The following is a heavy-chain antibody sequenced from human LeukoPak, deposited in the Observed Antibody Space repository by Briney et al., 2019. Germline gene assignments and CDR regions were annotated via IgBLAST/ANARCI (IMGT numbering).Heavy chain of an antibody. J-gene: IGHJ4*02. CDR1: GFTFSNYA. Sequence: GGSLRLSCAVSGFTFSNYAMTWVRQAPRKGLEWASEITGSGNSTYYADSVKGRFTISRDNSKNTLYLQMNSLRAEDTAVYYCARELFDFDYWGQGTLVTVSS. CDR3: ARELFDFDY. D-gene: IGHD3-10*01. V-gene: IGHV3-23*01. CDR2: ITGSGNST.